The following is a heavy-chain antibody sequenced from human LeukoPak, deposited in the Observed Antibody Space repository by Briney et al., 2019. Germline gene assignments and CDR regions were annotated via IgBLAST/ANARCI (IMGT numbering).Heavy chain of an antibody. D-gene: IGHD3-22*01. CDR3: ARDHGGYYYRLGDY. CDR1: GFTLSSYV. V-gene: IGHV3-48*04. Sequence: GGSLRLSCAASGFTLSSYVMRWVRQAPGKGLEWVSYISSSSDTIYYADSVKGRFTISRDNAKNSLYLQMYSLRAEDTAVYYCARDHGGYYYRLGDYWGQGTLVTVSS. CDR2: ISSSSDTI. J-gene: IGHJ4*02.